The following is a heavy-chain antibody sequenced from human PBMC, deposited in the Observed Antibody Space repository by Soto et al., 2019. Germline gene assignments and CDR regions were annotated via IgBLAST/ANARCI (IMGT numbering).Heavy chain of an antibody. CDR3: ARSDFEFVY. J-gene: IGHJ4*02. V-gene: IGHV4-39*01. CDR1: GGSISSGPYY. Sequence: SETLSLTCTVSGGSISSGPYYWAWIRQPPGKGLEWIGTIYYSGSTYYNPSLKSRVTLSVDTSKKQFSLKLRSVTATDTAVYHCARSDFEFVYWGQGTLVTVSP. CDR2: IYYSGST.